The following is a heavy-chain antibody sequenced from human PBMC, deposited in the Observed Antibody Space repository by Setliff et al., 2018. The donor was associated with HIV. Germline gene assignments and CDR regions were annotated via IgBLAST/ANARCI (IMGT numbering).Heavy chain of an antibody. D-gene: IGHD4-17*01. CDR1: DSGTYY. CDR2: VSSRGDT. CDR3: ARAAAGNTGPFDL. Sequence: PSETLSLTCTVSDSGTYYWSWIRQPAGKGLEWIGRVSSRGDTNYNPSLKSRVTMSVDTSKNQFSLKLTSVTASDTAVYYRARAAAGNTGPFDLWGQGSSVTVSS. V-gene: IGHV4-4*07. J-gene: IGHJ4*02.